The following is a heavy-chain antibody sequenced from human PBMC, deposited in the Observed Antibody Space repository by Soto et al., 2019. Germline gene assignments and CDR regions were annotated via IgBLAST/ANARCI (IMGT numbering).Heavy chain of an antibody. D-gene: IGHD2-2*01. Sequence: GGSLRLSCAASGFTFSSYTLNWVRQAPGRGLEWISYISGSSSTIYYADSVKGRFTISRDNAKNSLYLQMNSLRDEDTAVYYCARGDCSSTSCRIFDYWGQGTLVTVSS. CDR2: ISGSSSTI. CDR1: GFTFSSYT. J-gene: IGHJ4*02. V-gene: IGHV3-48*02. CDR3: ARGDCSSTSCRIFDY.